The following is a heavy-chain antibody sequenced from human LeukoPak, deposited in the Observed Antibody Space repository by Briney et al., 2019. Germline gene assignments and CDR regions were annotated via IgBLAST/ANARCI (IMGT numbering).Heavy chain of an antibody. CDR1: GGSISSYY. D-gene: IGHD2-15*01. V-gene: IGHV4-4*07. CDR3: ARQGPNCSGGSCYSRLFSTFDY. CDR2: IYTSGST. Sequence: PSETLSLTCTVSGGSISSYYWSWIRQPAGKGLEWIGRIYTSGSTNYNPSLKSRVTMSVDTSKNQFSLKLSSVTAAHTAVYYCARQGPNCSGGSCYSRLFSTFDYWGQGTLVTVSS. J-gene: IGHJ4*02.